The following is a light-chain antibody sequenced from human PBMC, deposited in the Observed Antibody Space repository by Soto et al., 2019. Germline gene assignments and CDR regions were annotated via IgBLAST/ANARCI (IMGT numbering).Light chain of an antibody. CDR3: QPHNNWPVVT. CDR1: RSISRN. J-gene: IGKJ4*01. Sequence: EMVLTQSPATLSGSPGERVTLSCRASRSISRNLAWYQQKAGQAPRLLIYGASTRATGIPDRFSGRGSEKEFTLTINGLQSEDFATYYCQPHNNWPVVTFGGGTRVEIK. V-gene: IGKV3-15*01. CDR2: GAS.